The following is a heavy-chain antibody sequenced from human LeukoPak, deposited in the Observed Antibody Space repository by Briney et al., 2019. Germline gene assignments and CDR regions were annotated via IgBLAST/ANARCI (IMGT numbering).Heavy chain of an antibody. Sequence: KPSETLSLTCTVSGGSISSYYWSWIRQPPGKGLEWIGYIYYSGSTNYNPSLKSRVTISVDTSKNQFSLKLSSVTAADTAVYYCARDFGGSTRSYYYYMDVWGKGTTVTVSS. CDR2: IYYSGST. CDR1: GGSISSYY. J-gene: IGHJ6*03. CDR3: ARDFGGSTRSYYYYMDV. V-gene: IGHV4-59*01. D-gene: IGHD1-26*01.